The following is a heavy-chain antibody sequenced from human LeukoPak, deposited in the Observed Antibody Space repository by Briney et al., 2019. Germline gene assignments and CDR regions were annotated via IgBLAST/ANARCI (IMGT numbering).Heavy chain of an antibody. Sequence: GTSLRLSCAASGFTFINYGMNWVRQAPGKGLEWVALVWYDGNNKYYADSVKGRFTISRDNSKNTLYLQMNSLRAEDTAVYYCASRYCSGGSCYLDYWGQGTLVTVSS. CDR3: ASRYCSGGSCYLDY. CDR1: GFTFINYG. V-gene: IGHV3-33*01. CDR2: VWYDGNNK. J-gene: IGHJ4*02. D-gene: IGHD2-15*01.